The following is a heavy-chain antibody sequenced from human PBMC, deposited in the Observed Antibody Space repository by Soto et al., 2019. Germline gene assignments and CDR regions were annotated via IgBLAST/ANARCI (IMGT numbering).Heavy chain of an antibody. V-gene: IGHV3-15*01. CDR2: IKSKTDGGTT. Sequence: EVQLVESGGGLVKPGGSLRLSCAASGFTFSNAWMSWVRQAPGKGLEWVGRIKSKTDGGTTDYAAPVKGRFTISRDDSKNTLYLQMNSLKTEDTAVYYCTTVSPSSYSGSYSGTFDYWGQGTLVAVSS. D-gene: IGHD1-26*01. J-gene: IGHJ4*02. CDR3: TTVSPSSYSGSYSGTFDY. CDR1: GFTFSNAW.